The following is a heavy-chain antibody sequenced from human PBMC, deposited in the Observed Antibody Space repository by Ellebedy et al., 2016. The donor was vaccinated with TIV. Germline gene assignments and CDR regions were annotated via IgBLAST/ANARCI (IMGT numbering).Heavy chain of an antibody. Sequence: ASVKVSXXVSGYTLTELSMHWVRQAPGKGLEWMGGFDPEDGETIYAQKFQGRVTMTEDTSTDTAYMELSSLRSEDTAVYYCATDPGPYCSGGSCYSRLQGGPNAFDIWGQGTMVTVSS. CDR2: FDPEDGET. D-gene: IGHD2-15*01. CDR1: GYTLTELS. CDR3: ATDPGPYCSGGSCYSRLQGGPNAFDI. J-gene: IGHJ3*02. V-gene: IGHV1-24*01.